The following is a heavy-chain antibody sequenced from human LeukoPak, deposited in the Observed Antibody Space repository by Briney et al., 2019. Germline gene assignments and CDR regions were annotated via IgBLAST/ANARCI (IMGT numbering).Heavy chain of an antibody. J-gene: IGHJ6*02. D-gene: IGHD3-3*01. Sequence: SQTMSPTSTVAARSISRRAYYWNWIRQPPVKGLEGTGHTYYSQSTYYNPSPKSRVTISVDTSKIKLSLKMSSVTAADTAVYYCARVWVGATIFDGRAPVWYGMDVWGQGTMVTVSS. V-gene: IGHV4-30-4*08. CDR3: ARVWVGATIFDGRAPVWYGMDV. CDR1: ARSISRRAYY. CDR2: TYYSQST.